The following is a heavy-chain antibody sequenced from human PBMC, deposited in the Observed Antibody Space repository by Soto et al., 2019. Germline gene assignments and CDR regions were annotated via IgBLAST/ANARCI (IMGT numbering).Heavy chain of an antibody. J-gene: IGHJ2*01. D-gene: IGHD2-21*01. Sequence: LEWVSLIQSGGTTYYADSVKGRFTISRDTSENTLHLQMDSLRVEDTAVYYCLIFFQAGDGIRGDRSVSAFLLNRSSDL. CDR2: IQSGGTT. V-gene: IGHV3-66*01. CDR3: LIFFQAGDGIRGDRSVSAFLLNRSSDL.